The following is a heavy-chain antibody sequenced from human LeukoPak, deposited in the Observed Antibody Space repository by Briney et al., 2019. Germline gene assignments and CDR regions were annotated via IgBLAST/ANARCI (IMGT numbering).Heavy chain of an antibody. J-gene: IGHJ5*02. CDR3: ARASDRYSSESP. V-gene: IGHV1-69*13. CDR1: GGTFSSYA. D-gene: IGHD5-18*01. CDR2: IIPIFGTA. Sequence: SVKVSCKASGGTFSSYAISWVRQAPGQGLEWMGGIIPIFGTANYAQKFQGRVTITADESTSTAYMELSSLGSEDTAVYYCARASDRYSSESPWGQGTLVTVSS.